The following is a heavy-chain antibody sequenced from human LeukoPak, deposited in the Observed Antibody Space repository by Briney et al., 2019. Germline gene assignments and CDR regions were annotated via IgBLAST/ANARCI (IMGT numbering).Heavy chain of an antibody. D-gene: IGHD3-22*01. V-gene: IGHV1-24*01. Sequence: GATVKVSCKVSGYTLTELSMHWVRQAPGKGLEWMGGFDPEDGETTYAQKFQGRVTMTEDTSTDTAYMELSSLRSEDTAVYYCATLADSSSRVLDYWGQGTLVTVSS. CDR2: FDPEDGET. CDR1: GYTLTELS. J-gene: IGHJ4*02. CDR3: ATLADSSSRVLDY.